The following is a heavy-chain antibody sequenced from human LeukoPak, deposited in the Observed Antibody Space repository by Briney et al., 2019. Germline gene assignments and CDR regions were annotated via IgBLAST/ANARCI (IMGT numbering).Heavy chain of an antibody. J-gene: IGHJ4*02. CDR1: VGSISSYY. CDR2: IYYSVST. V-gene: IGHV4-59*01. CDR3: ARGRSGSYSEFDY. Sequence: PSETLSLTCTVSVGSISSYYWSWIRQPPGKGLEWIGYIYYSVSTNYNPSLKSRVTISVDTSKNQFSLKLSSVTAADTAVYYCARGRSGSYSEFDYWGQGTLVTVSS. D-gene: IGHD1-26*01.